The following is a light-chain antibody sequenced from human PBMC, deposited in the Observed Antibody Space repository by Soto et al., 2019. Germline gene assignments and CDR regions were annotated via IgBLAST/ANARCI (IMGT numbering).Light chain of an antibody. CDR1: QTVTSNY. J-gene: IGKJ5*01. Sequence: EVVLTQSPGTLSLSPGERATLSCRASQTVTSNYLAWYQQKPGQAPRLLIYGASSRASGIPDRFSGGGSGTEFSLTISRLEPEDFAVYYCQQYGSSPPITFGQGTRLEIK. V-gene: IGKV3-20*01. CDR2: GAS. CDR3: QQYGSSPPIT.